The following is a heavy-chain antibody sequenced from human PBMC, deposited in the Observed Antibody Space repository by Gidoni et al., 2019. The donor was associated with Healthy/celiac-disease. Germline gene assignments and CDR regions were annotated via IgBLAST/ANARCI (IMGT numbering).Heavy chain of an antibody. CDR1: GLPLDDYA. D-gene: IGHD3-22*01. V-gene: IGHV3-9*01. Sequence: EVQLVESGGGLVQPGRSLRLSCAASGLPLDDYAMHWVRQAPGKGLEWGSCISWNSGSIGYADSVKVRFTISRDNAKNSLYLQMNSLRAEDTALYYCAKTYYYDSSGYSHWGQGTLVTVSS. J-gene: IGHJ4*02. CDR3: AKTYYYDSSGYSH. CDR2: ISWNSGSI.